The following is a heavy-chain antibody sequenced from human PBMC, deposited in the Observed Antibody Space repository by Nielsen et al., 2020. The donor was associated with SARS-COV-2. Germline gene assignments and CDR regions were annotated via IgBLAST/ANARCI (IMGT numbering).Heavy chain of an antibody. Sequence: GESLKISCAASGFTFSSYAMSWVRQAPGKGLEWVSVIYSGGSSTYYADSVKGRFTISRDNSKNTLYLQMNNLRAEDTAVYYCAKPGEQWLPVPFDIWGQGTMVTVSS. CDR1: GFTFSSYA. V-gene: IGHV3-23*03. CDR2: IYSGGSST. J-gene: IGHJ3*02. D-gene: IGHD6-19*01. CDR3: AKPGEQWLPVPFDI.